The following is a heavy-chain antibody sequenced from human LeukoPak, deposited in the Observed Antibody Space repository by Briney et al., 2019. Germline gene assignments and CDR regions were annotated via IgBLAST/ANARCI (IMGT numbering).Heavy chain of an antibody. CDR2: INHSGST. CDR1: GGSFSGYY. V-gene: IGHV4-34*01. J-gene: IGHJ3*02. Sequence: PSETLSLTCAVYGGSFSGYYWSWIRQPPGKGLEWIGEINHSGSTNYNPSLKSRVTISVDTSKNQFSLKLSSVTAADTAVYYCAKRGGGGNPTDGAFDIWGQGTVVTVSS. D-gene: IGHD4-23*01. CDR3: AKRGGGGNPTDGAFDI.